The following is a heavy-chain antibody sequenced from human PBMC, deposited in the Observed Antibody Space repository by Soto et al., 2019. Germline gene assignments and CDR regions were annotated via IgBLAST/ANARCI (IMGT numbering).Heavy chain of an antibody. CDR1: GGSISTPGYC. V-gene: IGHV4-30-2*01. J-gene: IGHJ6*02. CDR2: VYHNGSA. CDR3: AARPYYYYGLDV. Sequence: SETLSLTCTVSGGSISTPGYCWSWIRQPPGKAPEWIGYVYHNGSAYPKPSLKSRVTISLDGAKNQFSLKMTSVTAADTGLYYCAARPYYYYGLDVWGQGTTVTVSS.